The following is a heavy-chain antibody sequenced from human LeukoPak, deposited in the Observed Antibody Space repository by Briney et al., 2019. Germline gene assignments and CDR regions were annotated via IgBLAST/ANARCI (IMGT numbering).Heavy chain of an antibody. D-gene: IGHD1-26*01. CDR1: GDSVSSSTTA. CDR3: GRGVGATKGSFDY. Sequence: SQTLSLTCAIFGDSVSSSTTACNWIRQSPSRGLEWLGRTYYRSKWYNDYAVSVKSRITISPDTSKNQFSLQLNSVTPEDTAVYYCGRGVGATKGSFDYWGQGILVTVSS. CDR2: TYYRSKWYN. J-gene: IGHJ4*02. V-gene: IGHV6-1*01.